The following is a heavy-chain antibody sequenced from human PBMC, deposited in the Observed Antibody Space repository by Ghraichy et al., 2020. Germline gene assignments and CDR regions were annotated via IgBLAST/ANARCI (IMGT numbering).Heavy chain of an antibody. V-gene: IGHV4-34*01. Sequence: SETLSLTCAVYGGSFSGYYWSWIRQPPGKGLEWIGEINHSGSTNYNPSLKSRVTISVDTSKNQFSLKLSSVTAADTAVYYCARAVLTSYDYVWGSYRYTGRPYYFDYWGQGTLVTVSS. D-gene: IGHD3-16*02. J-gene: IGHJ4*02. CDR1: GGSFSGYY. CDR3: ARAVLTSYDYVWGSYRYTGRPYYFDY. CDR2: INHSGST.